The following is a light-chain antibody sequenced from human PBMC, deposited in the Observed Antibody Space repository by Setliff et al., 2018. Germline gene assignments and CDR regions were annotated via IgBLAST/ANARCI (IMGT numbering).Light chain of an antibody. CDR1: SSDVGNYNL. CDR2: EVH. V-gene: IGLV2-23*02. CDR3: CSYAGSGTVI. Sequence: QPALAQPASVSGSPGQSISISCTGTSSDVGNYNLVFWYQQYPGKAPKLIIHEVHKRPPGVSDRFSGSKSGNTASLTISGLQADDEADYHCCSYAGSGTVIFGGGTKV. J-gene: IGLJ6*01.